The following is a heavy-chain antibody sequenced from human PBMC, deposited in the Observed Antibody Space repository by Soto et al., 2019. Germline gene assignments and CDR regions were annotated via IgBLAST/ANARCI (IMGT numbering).Heavy chain of an antibody. CDR1: GGSFSGYY. D-gene: IGHD3-10*01. Sequence: QVQLQQWGAGLLKPSETLSLTCAVYGGSFSGYYWSWIRQPPGKGLEWIGEITHSGSTNYNPSLKSRVTISVDTSKNQFSLKLSSVTAADTAVYYCARDGFGELYHYWGQGTLVTVSS. CDR2: ITHSGST. CDR3: ARDGFGELYHY. V-gene: IGHV4-34*01. J-gene: IGHJ4*02.